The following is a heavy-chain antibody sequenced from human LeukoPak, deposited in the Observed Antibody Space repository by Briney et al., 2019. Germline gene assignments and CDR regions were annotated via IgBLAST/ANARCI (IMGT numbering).Heavy chain of an antibody. CDR3: ARDPAGRALWFDP. Sequence: SETLSLTCTVSGGSISSGGYYWSWIRQHPGKGLEWIGYIYYSGSTYYNPSLKSRVTISVDTSKNRFSLKLSSVTAADTAVYYCARDPAGRALWFDPWGQGTLVTVSS. D-gene: IGHD3-10*01. CDR1: GGSISSGGYY. CDR2: IYYSGST. V-gene: IGHV4-31*03. J-gene: IGHJ5*02.